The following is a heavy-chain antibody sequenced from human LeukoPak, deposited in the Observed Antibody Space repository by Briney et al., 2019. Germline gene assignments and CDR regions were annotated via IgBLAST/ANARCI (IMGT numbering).Heavy chain of an antibody. CDR3: ARNLNTAMGDLDY. CDR2: IYYSGST. Sequence: SKTRSLTCTFSGGPIISSSYYWGWIRPPPGKGLEWLGSIYYSGSTYYNPSLKSRVTISVDTSKNQFSLKLSSVTAADTAVYYCARNLNTAMGDLDYWGQGTLVTVSS. V-gene: IGHV4-39*01. CDR1: GGPIISSSYY. J-gene: IGHJ4*02. D-gene: IGHD5-18*01.